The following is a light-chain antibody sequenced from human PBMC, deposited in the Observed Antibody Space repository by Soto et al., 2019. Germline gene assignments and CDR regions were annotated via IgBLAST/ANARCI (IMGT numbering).Light chain of an antibody. Sequence: DIQMTQSPSSLSASVGDRVTITCRASQSISTSLNWYQQKPGKAPNLLIFTSSNLESGVPSRFSGSGSGTDFTLTISSLQPEDFATYYCQHLNGYPITFGQGTRLEI. J-gene: IGKJ5*01. CDR1: QSISTS. CDR3: QHLNGYPIT. CDR2: TSS. V-gene: IGKV1-39*01.